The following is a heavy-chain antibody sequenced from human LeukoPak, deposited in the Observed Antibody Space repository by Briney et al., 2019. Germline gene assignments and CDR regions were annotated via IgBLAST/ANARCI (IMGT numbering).Heavy chain of an antibody. Sequence: GASVKVSCKASGYTFTCYYMHWVRQAPGQGLEWMGWINPNSGGTNYAQKFQGRVTMTRDTSISTAYMELSRLRSDDTAVYYCARDTSNDIVNWFDPWGQGTLVTVSS. D-gene: IGHD2-15*01. V-gene: IGHV1-2*02. CDR3: ARDTSNDIVNWFDP. CDR1: GYTFTCYY. J-gene: IGHJ5*02. CDR2: INPNSGGT.